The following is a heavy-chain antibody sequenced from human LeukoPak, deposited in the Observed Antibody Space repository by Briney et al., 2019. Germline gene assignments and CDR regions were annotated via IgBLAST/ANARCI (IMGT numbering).Heavy chain of an antibody. J-gene: IGHJ4*02. CDR3: VKNVGGNEGAY. V-gene: IGHV3-23*01. CDR1: GFTFSNYA. Sequence: PGGSLRLSCVASGFTFSNYAMSWVRQAPGKGLHWVSAISAGGDKTHYAGSVKGRFTISRDNSRNTLYVQMSSLKADDTAVYYCVKNVGGNEGAYWGQGTLVTVSS. D-gene: IGHD5-12*01. CDR2: ISAGGDKT.